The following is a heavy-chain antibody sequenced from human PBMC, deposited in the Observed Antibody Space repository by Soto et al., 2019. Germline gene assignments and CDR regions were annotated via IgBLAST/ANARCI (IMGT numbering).Heavy chain of an antibody. Sequence: GGSLRLSCAASGFTFSSYGMHWVRQAPGKGLEWVAVISYDGSNKYYADYVKGRFTISRDNSKNTLYLQMNSLRPEDTAVYYCAKELRQLVPAFDYWGQGTLGTVSS. V-gene: IGHV3-30*18. J-gene: IGHJ4*02. CDR3: AKELRQLVPAFDY. D-gene: IGHD6-13*01. CDR1: GFTFSSYG. CDR2: ISYDGSNK.